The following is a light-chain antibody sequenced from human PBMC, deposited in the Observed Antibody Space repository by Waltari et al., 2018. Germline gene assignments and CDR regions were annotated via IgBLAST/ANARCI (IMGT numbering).Light chain of an antibody. CDR3: QQYYATPRT. J-gene: IGKJ1*01. Sequence: DIVMTQSTDSLAASLGERATIHCTSSQSVFYSSNNRNYLGWYQHKPGQPPKLLIYWASTRESGVPDRFSGSGSGTDFTLTISSLQAEDVAVYYCQQYYATPRTFGQGTKVEIK. CDR2: WAS. V-gene: IGKV4-1*01. CDR1: QSVFYSSNNRNY.